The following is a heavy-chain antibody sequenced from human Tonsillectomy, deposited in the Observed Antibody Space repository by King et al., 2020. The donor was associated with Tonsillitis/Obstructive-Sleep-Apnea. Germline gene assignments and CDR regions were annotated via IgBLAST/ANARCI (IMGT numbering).Heavy chain of an antibody. CDR3: ASPDSSGYYYVSYYFDY. J-gene: IGHJ4*02. CDR1: GFTFSSYA. Sequence: VQLVESGGGVVQPGRSLRLSCAASGFTFSSYAMHWVRQAPGKGLEWVAVILYDGSNKYYADSVKGRFTISRDNSKNTLYLQMNSLRAEDTAVYYCASPDSSGYYYVSYYFDYWGQGTLVTVSS. V-gene: IGHV3-30*04. CDR2: ILYDGSNK. D-gene: IGHD3-22*01.